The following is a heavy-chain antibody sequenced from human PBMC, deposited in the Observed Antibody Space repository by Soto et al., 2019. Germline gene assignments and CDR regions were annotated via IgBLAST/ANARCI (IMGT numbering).Heavy chain of an antibody. V-gene: IGHV3-48*03. J-gene: IGHJ4*02. CDR1: EFTFSSYE. D-gene: IGHD3-3*01. CDR2: ISSSGSTI. CDR3: ARDLAPLRFVDY. Sequence: GGSLRLSCAASEFTFSSYEMSWVRQAPGKGLEWVSYISSSGSTIYYADSVKGRFTISRDNAKNSLYLQMNSLRAEDTAVYYCARDLAPLRFVDYWGQGTLVTVSS.